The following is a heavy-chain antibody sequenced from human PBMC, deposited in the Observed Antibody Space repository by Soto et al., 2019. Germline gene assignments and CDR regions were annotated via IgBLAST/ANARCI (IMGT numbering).Heavy chain of an antibody. CDR2: IYYSGST. J-gene: IGHJ4*02. V-gene: IGHV4-30-4*08. CDR1: GGSISSGVYY. CDR3: ARGEIIKKEFDY. D-gene: IGHD3-10*01. Sequence: QVQLQESGPGLVKPSQTLSLTCSVSGGSISSGVYYWSWIRQHPGKGLEWIGYIYYSGSTDYNPSLKSRVSISVDTSKNQFSLKLTSVTAADTAVYYCARGEIIKKEFDYWGQGTLVTVSS.